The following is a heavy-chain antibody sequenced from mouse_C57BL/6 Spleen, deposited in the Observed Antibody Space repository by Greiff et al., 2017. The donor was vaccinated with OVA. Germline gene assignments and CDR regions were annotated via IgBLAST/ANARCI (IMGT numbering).Heavy chain of an antibody. CDR2: IYPGSGNT. CDR1: GYTFTDYY. V-gene: IGHV1-76*01. CDR3: ARGERSYWYFDV. J-gene: IGHJ1*03. Sequence: VQRVESGAELVRPGASVKLSCKASGYTFTDYYINWVKQRPGQGLEWIARIYPGSGNTYYNEKFKGKATLTAEKSSSTAYMQLSSLTSEDSAVYFCARGERSYWYFDVWGTGTTVTVSS.